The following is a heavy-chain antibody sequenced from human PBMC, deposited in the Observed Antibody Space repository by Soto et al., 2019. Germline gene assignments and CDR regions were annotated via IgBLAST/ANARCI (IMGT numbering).Heavy chain of an antibody. Sequence: GGSLRLSCAASGFTFSSYAMSWVRQAPGKGLEWVSAISGSGGSTYYADSVKGRFTISRDNSKNTLYLQMNSLRAEDTAVYYCARGSRLLLGDTGWVRYYYYGLAVWGKGTT. D-gene: IGHD1-26*01. J-gene: IGHJ6*04. CDR1: GFTFSSYA. V-gene: IGHV3-23*01. CDR2: ISGSGGST. CDR3: ARGSRLLLGDTGWVRYYYYGLAV.